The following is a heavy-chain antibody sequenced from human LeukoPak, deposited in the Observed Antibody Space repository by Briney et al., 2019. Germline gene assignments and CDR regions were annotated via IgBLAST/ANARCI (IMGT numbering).Heavy chain of an antibody. D-gene: IGHD4-23*01. V-gene: IGHV4-31*03. J-gene: IGHJ6*03. CDR2: IYYSGST. Sequence: SQTLSLTCTVSGGSISSGGYYWSWIRQHPGKGLEWIGYIYYSGSTYYNPSLKSRVTISVDTSKNQFSLKLSSVTAADTAVYYCAREGLTTTVVTRAQHYYYYMDVWGKGTTVTVSS. CDR3: AREGLTTTVVTRAQHYYYYMDV. CDR1: GGSISSGGYY.